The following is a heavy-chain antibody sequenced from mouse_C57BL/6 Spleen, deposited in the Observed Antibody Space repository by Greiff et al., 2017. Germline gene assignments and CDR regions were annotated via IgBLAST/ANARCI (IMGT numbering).Heavy chain of an antibody. CDR1: GYAFSSYW. CDR3: ARPETAQSSMDY. CDR2: IYPGDGDT. D-gene: IGHD3-2*02. J-gene: IGHJ4*01. Sequence: VQLVESGAELVKPGASVKISCKASGYAFSSYWMNWVKQRPGKGLEWIGQIYPGDGDTNYNGKFKGKATLTADKSSSTAYMQLSSLTSEDSAVYFCARPETAQSSMDYWGQGTSVTVSS. V-gene: IGHV1-80*01.